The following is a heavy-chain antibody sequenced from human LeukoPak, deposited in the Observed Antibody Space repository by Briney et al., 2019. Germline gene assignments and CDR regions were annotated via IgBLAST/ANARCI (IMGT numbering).Heavy chain of an antibody. J-gene: IGHJ2*01. CDR2: IYYSGST. V-gene: IGHV4-59*01. CDR3: ARDSGPWYFDL. CDR1: GGSISSYY. Sequence: PSETLSLTCTVSGGSISSYYWSWIRQPPGKGLEWIGYIYYSGSTNYNPSLKSRVTISVDTSKNRFSLKLSSVTAADTAVYYCARDSGPWYFDLWGRGTLVTVSS.